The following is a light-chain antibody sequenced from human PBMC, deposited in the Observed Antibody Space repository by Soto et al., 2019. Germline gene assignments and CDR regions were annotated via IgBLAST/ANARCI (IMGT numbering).Light chain of an antibody. CDR3: HQYNSYSPEWT. V-gene: IGKV1-9*01. CDR1: QGISSY. CDR2: AAS. Sequence: DIQLTQSPSFLSASVGDRVTITCRASQGISSYLAWYQKKPGKAPKLLMYAASTLQSGVPSRFRGSGSGTDFALIITSLQPDDFATYYCHQYNSYSPEWTFGQGTKVDIK. J-gene: IGKJ1*01.